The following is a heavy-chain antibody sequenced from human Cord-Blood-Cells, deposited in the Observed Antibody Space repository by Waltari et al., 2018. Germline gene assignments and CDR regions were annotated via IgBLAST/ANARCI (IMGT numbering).Heavy chain of an antibody. CDR1: GGSFSGYY. J-gene: IGHJ1*01. D-gene: IGHD2-21*02. CDR2: INHSGST. CDR3: AREPQCGGDCPPTEYFQH. V-gene: IGHV4-34*01. Sequence: QVQLQQWGAGLLKPSETLSLTCAVYGGSFSGYYWSWIRQPPGTGLEWIGEINHSGSTNYNPSLKSRVTISVDTSKNQFSLKLSSVTAADTAVYYCAREPQCGGDCPPTEYFQHWGQGTLVTVSS.